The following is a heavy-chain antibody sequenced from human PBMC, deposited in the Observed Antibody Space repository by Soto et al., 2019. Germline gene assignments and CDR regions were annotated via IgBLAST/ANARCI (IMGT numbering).Heavy chain of an antibody. J-gene: IGHJ4*02. CDR3: AIDRGADFDS. V-gene: IGHV3-48*01. Sequence: EVQLVESGGGLGQPGGSLRLSCAASGFTFSSYSMNWVRQAPGKGLEWVSYIISSSSTIYYADSVEGRFTISRDNAKNSLYQQVNSQRVDDTAGSSCAIDRGADFDSWGQGTLVTVSS. CDR1: GFTFSSYS. CDR2: IISSSSTI. D-gene: IGHD3-10*01.